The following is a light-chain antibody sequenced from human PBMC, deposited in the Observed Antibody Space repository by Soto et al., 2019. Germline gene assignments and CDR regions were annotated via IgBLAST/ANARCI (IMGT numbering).Light chain of an antibody. Sequence: EIVLTQSPGTLSLSPGERATLSCRASQSVSSSYLAWYQQKPGQAPRLLIYGASSRATGIPDRFSGTGSETDFTLTISRLEPEDFAVYHCQQYGALPPTFGQGTKVDIK. V-gene: IGKV3-20*01. CDR1: QSVSSSY. CDR2: GAS. CDR3: QQYGALPPT. J-gene: IGKJ1*01.